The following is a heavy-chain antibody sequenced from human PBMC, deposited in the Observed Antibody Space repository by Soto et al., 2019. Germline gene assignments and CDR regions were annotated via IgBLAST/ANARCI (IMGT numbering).Heavy chain of an antibody. Sequence: EVHLMESGGGLVKPGGSLRLSCAASGFTFSDHPMLWVRQAPGEGLEWVSSITSGARYMYYADSVKGRFTISRDNVVKSLYLQMSSLTAEDTAVYYCVREGIGNYGAGFDWGQGTLVTVSS. V-gene: IGHV3-21*01. CDR1: GFTFSDHP. CDR3: VREGIGNYGAGFD. CDR2: ITSGARYM. J-gene: IGHJ4*02. D-gene: IGHD3-16*01.